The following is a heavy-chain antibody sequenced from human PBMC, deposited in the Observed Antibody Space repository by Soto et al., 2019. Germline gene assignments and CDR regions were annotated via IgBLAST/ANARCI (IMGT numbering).Heavy chain of an antibody. CDR3: VRDGTKTLRDWFDP. Sequence: PSETLSLTCTVSGASISGYYWSWIRKSAGKGLEWIGRIYATGTTDYNPSLKSRVMMSVDTSKKQFSLKLRSVTAADTAVYYCVRDGTKTLRDWFDPWGQAISVTVS. D-gene: IGHD1-1*01. V-gene: IGHV4-4*07. CDR1: GASISGYY. CDR2: IYATGTT. J-gene: IGHJ5*02.